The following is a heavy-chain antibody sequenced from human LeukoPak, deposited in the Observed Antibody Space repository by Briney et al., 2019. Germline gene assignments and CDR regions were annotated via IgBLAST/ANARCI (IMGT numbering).Heavy chain of an antibody. Sequence: GGSLRLSCAASGFTFSSYWMSWVRQAPGKGLEWVANIKQDGSEKYYVDSVKGRFTISRDNAKNSLYLQMNSLRAEDTAVYYCARARDSHCSSTSCLSLGAFDIWGQGTMVTVSS. D-gene: IGHD2-2*01. CDR1: GFTFSSYW. CDR2: IKQDGSEK. CDR3: ARARDSHCSSTSCLSLGAFDI. J-gene: IGHJ3*02. V-gene: IGHV3-7*03.